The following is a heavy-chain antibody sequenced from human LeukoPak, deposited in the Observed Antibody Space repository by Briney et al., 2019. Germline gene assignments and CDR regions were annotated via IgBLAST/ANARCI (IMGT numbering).Heavy chain of an antibody. CDR3: ATWGSTGLGFDP. D-gene: IGHD6-13*01. V-gene: IGHV4-39*01. CDR1: GGSISSSSYY. Sequence: SETLSLTCTVSGGSISSSSYYWGWIRQPPGKGLEWIWSIYYSGSTYYNSSLKSRFTISVDTSKNQFYLKLSSVTAADTAVYYCATWGSTGLGFDPWGQGTLVTVSS. J-gene: IGHJ5*02. CDR2: IYYSGST.